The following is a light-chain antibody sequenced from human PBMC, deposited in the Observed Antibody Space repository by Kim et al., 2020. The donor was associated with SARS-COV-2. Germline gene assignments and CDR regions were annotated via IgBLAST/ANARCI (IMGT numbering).Light chain of an antibody. V-gene: IGKV3-20*01. J-gene: IGKJ1*01. CDR2: GAS. Sequence: LSPGARATLSCRASHSVSSSYLAWYQQKPGQAPRLLIYGASSRATGIPDRFSGSGSGTDFTLTISRLEPEDFAVYYCQQYGSSWTFGQGTKVDIK. CDR1: HSVSSSY. CDR3: QQYGSSWT.